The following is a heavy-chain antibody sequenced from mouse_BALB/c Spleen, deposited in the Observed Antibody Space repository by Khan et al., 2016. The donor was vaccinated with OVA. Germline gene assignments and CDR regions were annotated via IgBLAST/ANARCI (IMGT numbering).Heavy chain of an antibody. CDR3: ARSLVDYHSMDY. V-gene: IGHV5-9-3*01. Sequence: EVELVESGGGLVKPGGSLKLSCSASGFTFSTYAMSWVRQTPEKRLECVATISTGGHYTFYPDSVKGRFTISRDTATNTLYLQLSSLRSEDTATYYCARSLVDYHSMDYWGQGTSVTVSS. CDR2: ISTGGHYT. D-gene: IGHD2-2*01. CDR1: GFTFSTYA. J-gene: IGHJ4*01.